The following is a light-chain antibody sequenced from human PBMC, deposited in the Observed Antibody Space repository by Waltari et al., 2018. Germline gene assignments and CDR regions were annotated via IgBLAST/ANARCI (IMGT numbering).Light chain of an antibody. CDR1: TSDVGNYDL. Sequence: QSALTQPASVSGTPGQSITISCTGTTSDVGNYDLVSWYQHHPGKAPKLLMCEVIKLPSGLSSRFSGSKSGSTASLTISGLQPEDEADYYSCSYAGLGAYVFGSGTKVTVL. V-gene: IGLV2-23*02. J-gene: IGLJ1*01. CDR3: CSYAGLGAYV. CDR2: EVI.